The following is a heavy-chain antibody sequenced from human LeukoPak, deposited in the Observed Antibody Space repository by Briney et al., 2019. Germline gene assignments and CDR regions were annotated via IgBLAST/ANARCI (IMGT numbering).Heavy chain of an antibody. CDR3: ARALTTLTYEGY. Sequence: GGSLRLSCAASGFTFSSYTMHWIRQAPGKGLEWVSSISGSNSYIFYADSVRGRFTVSRDNAKDSLYLQMNSLRAEDTAVYYCARALTTLTYEGYWGQGTLVTVSS. J-gene: IGHJ4*02. CDR2: ISGSNSYI. V-gene: IGHV3-21*01. D-gene: IGHD1-1*01. CDR1: GFTFSSYT.